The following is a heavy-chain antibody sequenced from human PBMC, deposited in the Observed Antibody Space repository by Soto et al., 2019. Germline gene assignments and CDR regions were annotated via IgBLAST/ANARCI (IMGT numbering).Heavy chain of an antibody. V-gene: IGHV3-23*01. Sequence: GGSLRLSCAASGFTFSSYAMSWVRQAPGKGLEWVSAISGGGGSAYYADSVKGRFTISRDNSKNTLYLQMNSLRAEDTAVYYCAKEKAYDYVWGRYRTLDYWGQGTLVTVSS. CDR2: ISGGGGSA. J-gene: IGHJ4*02. CDR3: AKEKAYDYVWGRYRTLDY. CDR1: GFTFSSYA. D-gene: IGHD3-16*02.